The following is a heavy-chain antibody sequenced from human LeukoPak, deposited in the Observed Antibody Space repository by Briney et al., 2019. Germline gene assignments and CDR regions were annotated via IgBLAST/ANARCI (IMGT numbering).Heavy chain of an antibody. CDR1: GYTLTDFS. J-gene: IGHJ4*02. Sequence: ASVTVSCNISGYTLTDFSMHWVRQAPGKGLEGMGGFNREDDEPIYAPHFRGRVTVTEDTSTDTAYMELSSLRSEDTAVYYCATLDSYYDNSGRPLIPDWGQGTLVTVSS. CDR3: ATLDSYYDNSGRPLIPD. D-gene: IGHD3-22*01. V-gene: IGHV1-24*01. CDR2: FNREDDEP.